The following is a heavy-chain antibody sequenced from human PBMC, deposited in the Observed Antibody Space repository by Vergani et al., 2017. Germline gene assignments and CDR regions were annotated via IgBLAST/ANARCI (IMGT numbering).Heavy chain of an antibody. V-gene: IGHV3-30*01. Sequence: QVQLVESGGGVVQPGRSLRLSCAASGFTFSSYAMHWVRQAPGKGLEWVAVISYDGSNKYYADSVKGRFTISRDNSKNTLYLHMNSLRAEDTAVYYCARFPEGLAVAGRYGMDVWGQGTTVTVSS. CDR1: GFTFSSYA. J-gene: IGHJ6*02. CDR2: ISYDGSNK. D-gene: IGHD6-19*01. CDR3: ARFPEGLAVAGRYGMDV.